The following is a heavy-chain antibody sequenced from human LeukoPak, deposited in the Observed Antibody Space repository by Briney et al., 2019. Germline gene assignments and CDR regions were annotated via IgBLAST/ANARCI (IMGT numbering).Heavy chain of an antibody. V-gene: IGHV4-59*01. Sequence: SETLSLTCSVSGGSISNYHWSWIRQPPGKGLEWIGYIFSRGDTKYNPSLRSRATVSLEASKNQFSLRVTSITAADTAVYYCARHMPWGILAGGIDYWGQGAQVTVSS. D-gene: IGHD4-23*01. CDR2: IFSRGDT. J-gene: IGHJ4*02. CDR1: GGSISNYH. CDR3: ARHMPWGILAGGIDY.